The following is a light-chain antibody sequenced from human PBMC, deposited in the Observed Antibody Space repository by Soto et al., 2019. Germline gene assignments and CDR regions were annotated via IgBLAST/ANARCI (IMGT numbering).Light chain of an antibody. CDR1: SSGVGGYNY. J-gene: IGLJ2*01. Sequence: QSALTQPRSVSGSPGQSVTISCTGTSSGVGGYNYVSWYQQYPGKAPKLMIYDVSKRPSGVPDRFSGSKSGNTASLTISGLQAEDEADYYCCSYAGSVVFGGGTQLTVL. CDR2: DVS. V-gene: IGLV2-11*01. CDR3: CSYAGSVV.